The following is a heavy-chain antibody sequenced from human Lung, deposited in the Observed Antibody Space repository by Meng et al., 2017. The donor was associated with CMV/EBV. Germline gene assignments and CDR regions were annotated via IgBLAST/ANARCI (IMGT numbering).Heavy chain of an antibody. D-gene: IGHD3-10*01. V-gene: IGHV4-4*03. J-gene: IGHJ1*01. Sequence: QGRLGESGPALVKPPETLSLTCGVSGYSITNHNWWAWVRQPPGKGLEWIGEIPHRGSSAYNPSLKSRVSMSIDKSKNQFSLKLTSVTAADTAVYHCLRRSGGSVWGQGTLVTVSS. CDR1: GYSITNHNW. CDR3: LRRSGGSV. CDR2: IPHRGSS.